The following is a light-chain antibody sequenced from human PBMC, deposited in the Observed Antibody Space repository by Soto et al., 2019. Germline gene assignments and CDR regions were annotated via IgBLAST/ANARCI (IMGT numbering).Light chain of an antibody. V-gene: IGLV1-44*01. Sequence: QSVLTQPPSASGTPGQTVTISCSGSRSNIGRNTLNWYQQLPGTAPNLLISTTNQRPSGVRDRFSGSKSGTSASLAISGLQSDDEADYYCAAWDDSLNVVVFGGGTKLTVL. CDR3: AAWDDSLNVVV. J-gene: IGLJ2*01. CDR1: RSNIGRNT. CDR2: TTN.